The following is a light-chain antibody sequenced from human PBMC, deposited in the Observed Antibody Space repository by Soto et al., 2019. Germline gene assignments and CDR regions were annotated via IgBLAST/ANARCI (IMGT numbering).Light chain of an antibody. J-gene: IGKJ1*01. CDR2: DAS. CDR3: QQYTENSGT. V-gene: IGKV1-5*01. Sequence: DIQLTQSPSTLSASVGDRVTITCRASQRVTSWLAWYQQKPGKAPKVLIYDASSLESGVPSRFSGSESGTEFTLTISSLQPDDIATYYCQQYTENSGTFGQGTKVDI. CDR1: QRVTSW.